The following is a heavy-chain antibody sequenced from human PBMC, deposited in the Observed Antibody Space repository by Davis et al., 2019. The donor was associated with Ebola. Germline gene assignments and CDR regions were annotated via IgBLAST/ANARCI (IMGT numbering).Heavy chain of an antibody. CDR1: GYSFTSYW. D-gene: IGHD2-2*02. CDR2: IYPGDSDT. V-gene: IGHV5-51*01. Sequence: KVSCKGSGYSFTSYWIGWVRQMPGKGLEWMGIIYPGDSDTRYSPSFQGQVTISADKSISTAYLQWSSLKASDTAMYYCARLYSEYCSSTSCYKGGYYYYYMDVWGKGTTVTVSS. CDR3: ARLYSEYCSSTSCYKGGYYYYYMDV. J-gene: IGHJ6*03.